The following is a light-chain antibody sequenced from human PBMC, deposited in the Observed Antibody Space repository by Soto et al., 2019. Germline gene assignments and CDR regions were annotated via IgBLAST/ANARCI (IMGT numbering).Light chain of an antibody. CDR3: SSYTGSSTLL. Sequence: QSALTQPASVSGSPGQSIAISCTGTRSDVGAYNYVSWYQQHPGKAPKLMIHEVSNRPSGVSNRFSGSKSGNTASLTISGLQAEDEADYYCSSYTGSSTLLFGSGTKLTVL. CDR1: RSDVGAYNY. V-gene: IGLV2-14*01. J-gene: IGLJ1*01. CDR2: EVS.